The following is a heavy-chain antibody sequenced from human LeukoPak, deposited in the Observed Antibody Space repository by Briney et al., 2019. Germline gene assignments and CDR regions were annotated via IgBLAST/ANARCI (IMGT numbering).Heavy chain of an antibody. CDR3: AKDRLGAMMYFDF. D-gene: IGHD1-26*01. J-gene: IGHJ4*02. CDR1: GFTFSSYG. Sequence: GGSLRLSCAASGFTFSSYGMSWVRQAPGKGLEWVSGISGSGGSTYYADSVKGRFTISRDNSKNTLYLQMNSLRAEDTAVYYCAKDRLGAMMYFDFWGQGTLVTVSS. V-gene: IGHV3-23*01. CDR2: ISGSGGST.